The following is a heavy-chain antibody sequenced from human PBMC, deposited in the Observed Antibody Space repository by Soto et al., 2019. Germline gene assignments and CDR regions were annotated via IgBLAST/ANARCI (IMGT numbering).Heavy chain of an antibody. CDR2: IMPMFGVT. V-gene: IGHV1-69*12. CDR3: AGEGVTSSMSLPWMGCHYYGLDV. D-gene: IGHD2-2*01. J-gene: IGHJ6*02. Sequence: QVQLVQSGAEVKKPGSSVKVSCRASGGTFNSHTISWVRQAPGQGLEWMGGIMPMFGVTNYARKFQGRLTMTANESTTTAYMEVSSLTSDDTAVYYCAGEGVTSSMSLPWMGCHYYGLDVWGQGTTVIVSS. CDR1: GGTFNSHT.